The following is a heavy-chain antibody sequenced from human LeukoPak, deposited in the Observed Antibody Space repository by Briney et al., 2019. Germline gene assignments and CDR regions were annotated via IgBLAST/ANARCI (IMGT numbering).Heavy chain of an antibody. Sequence: GGSLRLSCAASGFTFSSYSMNWVRQAPGKGLEWISYISSSSSTIYYADSVKGRFTISRDNAKNSLYLQMNSLRAEDTAVYYCATNYYGSGRDVWGQGTTVTVSS. V-gene: IGHV3-48*01. CDR3: ATNYYGSGRDV. CDR1: GFTFSSYS. CDR2: ISSSSSTI. J-gene: IGHJ6*02. D-gene: IGHD3-10*01.